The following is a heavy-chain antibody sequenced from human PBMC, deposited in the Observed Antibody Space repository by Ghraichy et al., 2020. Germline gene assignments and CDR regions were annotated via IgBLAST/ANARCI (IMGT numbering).Heavy chain of an antibody. V-gene: IGHV3-23*01. Sequence: GALRLSCAASGFTFSSYAMNWVRQAPGKGLEWVSTISGSGGSTYYADSVKGRFTISRDNSKNTLYLQMNSLRAEDTAVYYCAKEKRWEAAAGTGNEYWGQGTLVTVSS. CDR3: AKEKRWEAAAGTGNEY. D-gene: IGHD6-13*01. J-gene: IGHJ4*02. CDR1: GFTFSSYA. CDR2: ISGSGGST.